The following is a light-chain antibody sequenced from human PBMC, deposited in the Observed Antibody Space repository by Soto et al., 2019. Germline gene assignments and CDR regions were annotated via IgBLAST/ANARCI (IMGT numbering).Light chain of an antibody. CDR2: DNN. V-gene: IGLV1-51*01. Sequence: QSVLTQPPSVSAAPGQTVTISCSGSSSNIGNNYVSWYQQLPGTAPKLLIYDNNNRPSGIPARFSGSKSGTSATLGITGLQTGDEADYYCGTCDSSLSAGVFGTGTKVTVL. CDR1: SSNIGNNY. J-gene: IGLJ1*01. CDR3: GTCDSSLSAGV.